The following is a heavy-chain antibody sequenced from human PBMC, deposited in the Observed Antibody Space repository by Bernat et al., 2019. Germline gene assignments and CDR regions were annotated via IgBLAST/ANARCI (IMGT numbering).Heavy chain of an antibody. CDR3: ARGGSKLWFGELLLDY. CDR2: IWYDGSNK. CDR1: GFTFSSYG. V-gene: IGHV3-33*01. Sequence: QVQLVESGGGVVQPGRSLRLSCAASGFTFSSYGMHWVRQAPGKGLEWVAVIWYDGSNKYYAASVKGRFTISRDNSKNTLYLQMNSLRAEDTAVYYCARGGSKLWFGELLLDYWGQGTLVTVSS. J-gene: IGHJ4*02. D-gene: IGHD3-10*01.